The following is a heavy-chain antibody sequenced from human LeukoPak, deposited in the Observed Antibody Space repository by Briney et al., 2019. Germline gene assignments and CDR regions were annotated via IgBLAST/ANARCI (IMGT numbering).Heavy chain of an antibody. CDR2: IYYSGST. V-gene: IGHV4-59*01. D-gene: IGHD3-3*01. Sequence: SETLSLTCTVSGGSISSYYWSWIRQPPGKGLEWMGYIYYSGSTNYNPSLKSRVTISVDTSKNQFSLKLSSVTAADPAVYYCARDRTYYDFWSGSPGNYYYGMDVWGQGTTVTVSS. CDR3: ARDRTYYDFWSGSPGNYYYGMDV. CDR1: GGSISSYY. J-gene: IGHJ6*02.